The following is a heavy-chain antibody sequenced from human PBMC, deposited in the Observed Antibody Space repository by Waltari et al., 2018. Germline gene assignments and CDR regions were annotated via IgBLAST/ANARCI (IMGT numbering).Heavy chain of an antibody. Sequence: VQLVESGGGLVQPGGSLRLSCAASAFTFSAYRMHWVRQAPGKGLVWVSLINADGRATLYADSVKGRFTMSRDNAKDTLYLQMNSLRGEDTAVYYCAIQISGVVFWGQGTLVTVSS. D-gene: IGHD3-3*01. CDR3: AIQISGVVF. V-gene: IGHV3-74*01. J-gene: IGHJ4*02. CDR1: AFTFSAYR. CDR2: INADGRAT.